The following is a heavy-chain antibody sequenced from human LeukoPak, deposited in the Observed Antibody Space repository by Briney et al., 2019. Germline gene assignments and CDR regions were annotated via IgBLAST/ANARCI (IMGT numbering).Heavy chain of an antibody. CDR1: GYTFTSYD. CDR2: MNPNSGNT. Sequence: ASVKVSCKASGYTFTSYDINWVRQATGQGLEWMGWMNPNSGNTGYAQKFQGRVTMTRNTSISTAYMELSSLRSEDTAVYYCARFDYAIYYYGMDVWGQGTTVTVSS. J-gene: IGHJ6*02. CDR3: ARFDYAIYYYGMDV. D-gene: IGHD4-17*01. V-gene: IGHV1-8*01.